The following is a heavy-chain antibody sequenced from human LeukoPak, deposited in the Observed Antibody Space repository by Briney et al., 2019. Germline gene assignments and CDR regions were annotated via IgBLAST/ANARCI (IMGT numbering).Heavy chain of an antibody. D-gene: IGHD2-2*01. CDR1: GYTFTGYY. CDR3: ARGKGYVVLPAASWFDP. CDR2: INPNSGGT. J-gene: IGHJ5*02. V-gene: IGHV1-2*02. Sequence: GASVKVSCKASGYTFTGYYMHWVRQAPGQGLEWMGWINPNSGGTNYAQKFQGRVTMTRDTSISTAYMELSRLRSDDTAVYYCARGKGYVVLPAASWFDPWGQGTLVTVSS.